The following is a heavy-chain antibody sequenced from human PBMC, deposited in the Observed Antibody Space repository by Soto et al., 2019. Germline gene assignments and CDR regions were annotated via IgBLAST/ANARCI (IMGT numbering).Heavy chain of an antibody. CDR2: IIPIFGTA. CDR1: GGTFSSYA. D-gene: IGHD4-17*01. J-gene: IGHJ6*02. Sequence: QVQLVQSGAEVKKPGSSVKVSCKASGGTFSSYAISWVRQAPGQGLEWMGGIIPIFGTANYAQKFQGRVTITADESTSPAYMELSSLRSEDTAVYYCASNHDYGDYGTGPYYYYGMDVWGQGTTVTVSS. CDR3: ASNHDYGDYGTGPYYYYGMDV. V-gene: IGHV1-69*12.